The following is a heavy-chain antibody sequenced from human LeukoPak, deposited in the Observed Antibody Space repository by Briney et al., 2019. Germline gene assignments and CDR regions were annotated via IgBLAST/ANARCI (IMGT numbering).Heavy chain of an antibody. D-gene: IGHD2-8*02. CDR3: ARDGTGFDY. CDR2: VKQDGIET. Sequence: PGGSLRLSCVASGFTFSRDWMSWVRQPPGKGLEWVASVKQDGIETQYVDSVKGRFTISRDNAKNSVYLQMNSLRVEDTAMYYCARDGTGFDYWGQGTLVTVSS. CDR1: GFTFSRDW. J-gene: IGHJ4*02. V-gene: IGHV3-7*01.